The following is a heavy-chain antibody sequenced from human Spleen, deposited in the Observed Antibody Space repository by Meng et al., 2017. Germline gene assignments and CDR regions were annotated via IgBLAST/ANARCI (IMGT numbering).Heavy chain of an antibody. V-gene: IGHV4-34*01. D-gene: IGHD1-26*01. Sequence: QVQLQQWGAVLLKPSKTLSLTCVVSGGSFSDYYWSWIRQPPGKGLEWIGEINHSGSTNYNPSLKSRVTISVDTSKNQFSLKLTSVTAADTAVYYCAREASGDRWYFDIWGRGTLVTVSS. J-gene: IGHJ2*01. CDR1: GGSFSDYY. CDR3: AREASGDRWYFDI. CDR2: INHSGST.